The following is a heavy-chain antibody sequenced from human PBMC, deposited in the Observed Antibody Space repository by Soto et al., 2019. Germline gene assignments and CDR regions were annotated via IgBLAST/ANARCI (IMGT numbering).Heavy chain of an antibody. CDR1: GFSLDTSGVG. CDR2: IYWDGDK. D-gene: IGHD3-9*01. V-gene: IGHV2-5*02. Sequence: QITLKESGSTLVKHTQTLTLTFTFSGFSLDTSGVGVGWVRQPPGKTLEWLARIYWDGDKRYSPSLNSRLTITKDTAKNHVVLRMTNVDPVDTAIYCCAPIFDFDWVWGFEYWGQGDRVTVSS. J-gene: IGHJ4*02. CDR3: APIFDFDWVWGFEY.